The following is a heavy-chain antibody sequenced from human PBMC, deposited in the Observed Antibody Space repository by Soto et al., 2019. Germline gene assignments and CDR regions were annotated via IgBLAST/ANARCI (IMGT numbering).Heavy chain of an antibody. J-gene: IGHJ4*01. CDR2: ISAST. V-gene: IGHV3-23*01. Sequence: EMQLLESGGGLVQAGGSLRLSCAASGFTVSSDALNWVRQAPGKGLEWVSGISASTYYADSVKGRFTISRDTSKNTLYLQMSSLRAEDTAIYFCTIRMYSTRWYYLDYWGQGTLVTVSS. D-gene: IGHD6-13*01. CDR3: TIRMYSTRWYYLDY. CDR1: GFTVSSDA.